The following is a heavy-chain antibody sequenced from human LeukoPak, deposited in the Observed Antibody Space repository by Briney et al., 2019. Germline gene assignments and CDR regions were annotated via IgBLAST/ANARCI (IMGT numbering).Heavy chain of an antibody. V-gene: IGHV3-9*01. J-gene: IGHJ4*02. CDR2: ISWNSGSI. CDR3: AKAEGFFGGYYDH. Sequence: GGSLRLSCAASGFTFDDYAMHWVRQAPGKGLEWVSGISWNSGSIDYADSVKGRFTISRDNAKNSLYLQMNSQRAEDTAFYYCAKAEGFFGGYYDHWGQGTLVTVSS. CDR1: GFTFDDYA. D-gene: IGHD4-23*01.